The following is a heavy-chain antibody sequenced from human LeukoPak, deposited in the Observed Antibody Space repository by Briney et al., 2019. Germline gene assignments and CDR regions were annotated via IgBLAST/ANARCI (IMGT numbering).Heavy chain of an antibody. V-gene: IGHV1-69*06. D-gene: IGHD5-24*01. CDR1: GYTFTSYG. J-gene: IGHJ5*02. CDR2: IIPIFGTA. CDR3: ASYARLRDGYTSGAWFDP. Sequence: GASVKVSCKASGYTFTSYGISWVRQAPGQGLEWMGGIIPIFGTANYAQKFRGRVTITADKSTSTAYMELSSLRSEDTAVYYCASYARLRDGYTSGAWFDPWGQGTLVTVSS.